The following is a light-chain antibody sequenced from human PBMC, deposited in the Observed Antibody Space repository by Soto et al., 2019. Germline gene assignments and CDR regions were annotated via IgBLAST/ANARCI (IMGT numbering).Light chain of an antibody. CDR2: GAS. CDR3: QQYSDWPRT. J-gene: IGKJ1*01. Sequence: EVVMTQSPAALSVSPGEGVTLSCMASQGVGRSLAWYQQKPGQAPRVLIYGASTTAPGIPARFSGSGSGTEFTLTISSLQSEDSAVYHCQQYSDWPRTFGQGTKVDIK. V-gene: IGKV3-15*01. CDR1: QGVGRS.